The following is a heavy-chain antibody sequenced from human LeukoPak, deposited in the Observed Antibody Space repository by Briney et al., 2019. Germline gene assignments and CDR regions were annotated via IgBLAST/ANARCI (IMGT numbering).Heavy chain of an antibody. CDR2: IYYSGNT. Sequence: SETLSLXCTVSGGSISSYYWSWIRQPPGKGLEWIGYIYYSGNTNYNPSLKSRVTISVDTSKNQFSLKLSSVTAADTAVYYCARDPEDCGSGSLWGQGTLVTVSS. D-gene: IGHD3-10*01. CDR3: ARDPEDCGSGSL. V-gene: IGHV4-59*01. J-gene: IGHJ4*02. CDR1: GGSISSYY.